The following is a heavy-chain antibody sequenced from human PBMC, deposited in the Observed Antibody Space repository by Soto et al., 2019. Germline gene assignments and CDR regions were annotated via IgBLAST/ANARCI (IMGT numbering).Heavy chain of an antibody. Sequence: QVHLQESGPGLVKPSATLSLFCNVSGGSMSNNYWIWIRQAPGKGLGWIGYVVYTGSTNYNPSLQSRVTIPVDTSKKYFSLGMSAVTAADTAVYYCARSLTVTRFDQWGQGTRVIVSA. D-gene: IGHD4-17*01. CDR3: ARSLTVTRFDQ. CDR1: GGSMSNNY. V-gene: IGHV4-59*01. CDR2: VVYTGST. J-gene: IGHJ4*02.